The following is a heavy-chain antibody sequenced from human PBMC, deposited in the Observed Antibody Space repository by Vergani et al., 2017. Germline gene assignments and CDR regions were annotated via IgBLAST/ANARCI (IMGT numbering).Heavy chain of an antibody. Sequence: QVQLQQWGAGLLKPSETLSLTCAVYGGSFSGYYWSWIRQPPGKGLEWIGEINHSGSTNYNPSLKSRVTISVDTSKNQFSLKLSSVTAAATAVYYCARGNWKQQPAGGLDYWGQGTLVTVSS. J-gene: IGHJ4*02. D-gene: IGHD1-20*01. CDR3: ARGNWKQQPAGGLDY. CDR1: GGSFSGYY. V-gene: IGHV4-34*01. CDR2: INHSGST.